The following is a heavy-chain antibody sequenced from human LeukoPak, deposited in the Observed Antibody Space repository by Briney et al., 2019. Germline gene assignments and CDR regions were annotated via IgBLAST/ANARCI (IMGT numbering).Heavy chain of an antibody. Sequence: ETLSLTCAVYGGSFSGYYWSWIRQPPGKGLEWIGEINHSGSTNYNPSLKSRVTISVDTSKNQFSLKLSSVTAADTAVYYCARGRMDYYGSGSPDYWGQGTLVTVSS. V-gene: IGHV4-34*01. CDR3: ARGRMDYYGSGSPDY. J-gene: IGHJ4*02. CDR1: GGSFSGYY. CDR2: INHSGST. D-gene: IGHD3-10*01.